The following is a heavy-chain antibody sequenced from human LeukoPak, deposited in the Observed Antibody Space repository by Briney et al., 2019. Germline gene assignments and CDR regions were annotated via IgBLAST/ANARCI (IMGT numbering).Heavy chain of an antibody. V-gene: IGHV4-59*07. CDR2: IYYSGNT. J-gene: IGHJ4*02. Sequence: PSDTLSLTCSVSGDSISTYYWRWIPQPPGKGLEWIGYIYYSGNTSYNPSLKSRVTISVDTSKNQFYLKLSSVTAADTAVYFCARIRRDGYSHFDYWGQGTLVTVSS. CDR3: ARIRRDGYSHFDY. CDR1: GDSISTYY. D-gene: IGHD5-24*01.